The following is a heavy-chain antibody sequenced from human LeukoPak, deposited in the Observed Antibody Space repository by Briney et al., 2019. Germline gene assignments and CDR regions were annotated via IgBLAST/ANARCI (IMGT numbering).Heavy chain of an antibody. J-gene: IGHJ3*02. Sequence: SETLSLTCTVSGGSISSGGYYWSWIRQPPGKGLEWIGYIYHSGSTYYNPSLKSRVTISVDRSKNQFSLKLSSVTAEDTAVYYCARTTYYDFWSGYPMGGAFDIWGQGTMVTVSS. V-gene: IGHV4-30-2*01. CDR3: ARTTYYDFWSGYPMGGAFDI. CDR1: GGSISSGGYY. D-gene: IGHD3-3*01. CDR2: IYHSGST.